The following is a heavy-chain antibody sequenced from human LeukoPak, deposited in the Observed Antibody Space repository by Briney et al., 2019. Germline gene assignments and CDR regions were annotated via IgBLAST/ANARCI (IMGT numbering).Heavy chain of an antibody. CDR2: INPNSGGT. CDR1: GYTFTGYY. J-gene: IGHJ4*02. V-gene: IGHV1-2*02. Sequence: ASVKVSCKASGYTFTGYYMHWVRQAPGQGLEWMGWINPNSGGTNYAQKFQGRVTMTRDTSISTAYMEVSRLRSDDTAVYYCAGEDFTIFAGGTQIDYWGQGTLVTVSS. CDR3: AGEDFTIFAGGTQIDY. D-gene: IGHD3-3*01.